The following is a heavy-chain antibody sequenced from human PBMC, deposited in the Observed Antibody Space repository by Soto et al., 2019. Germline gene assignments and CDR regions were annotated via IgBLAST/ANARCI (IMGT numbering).Heavy chain of an antibody. CDR1: GGSVSSGSYY. CDR3: ARDAGAYCSGGSCYSSPHNWFDP. Sequence: PSETLSLTCTVSGGSVSSGSYYWSWIRQPPGKGLEWIGYIYYSGSTNYNPSLKSRVTISVDTSKNQFSLKLSSVTAADTAVYYCARDAGAYCSGGSCYSSPHNWFDPWGQGTLVTSPQ. D-gene: IGHD2-15*01. CDR2: IYYSGST. J-gene: IGHJ5*02. V-gene: IGHV4-61*01.